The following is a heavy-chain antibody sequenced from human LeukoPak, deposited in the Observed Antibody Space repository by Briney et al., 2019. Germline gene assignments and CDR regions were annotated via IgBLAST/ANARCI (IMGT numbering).Heavy chain of an antibody. CDR3: ARVGRWYDFGGYTRGPLKDDAFDI. CDR2: ISAYNGNT. D-gene: IGHD4-23*01. V-gene: IGHV1-18*01. J-gene: IGHJ3*02. Sequence: ASVKVSCKASGYTFTSYGISWVRQAPGQRLEWMGWISAYNGNTNYAQKFQGRVTITTDESTSTAYMELRGLRSEDTAVYYCARVGRWYDFGGYTRGPLKDDAFDIWGQGTMVTVSS. CDR1: GYTFTSYG.